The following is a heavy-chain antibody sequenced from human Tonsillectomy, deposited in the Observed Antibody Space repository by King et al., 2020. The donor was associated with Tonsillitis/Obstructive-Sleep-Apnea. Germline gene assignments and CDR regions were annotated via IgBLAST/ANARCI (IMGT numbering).Heavy chain of an antibody. CDR1: GFTFSSYE. CDR2: ISSSGSTI. V-gene: IGHV3-48*03. D-gene: IGHD3-16*01. CDR3: ARSLGELWGFDY. Sequence: VQLVESGGGLVQPGGSLRLSCAASGFTFSSYEMNWVRQAPGKGLEWVSYISSSGSTIYYADSVKGRFTISIDNAKNSLYLQMNSLRAEDTAVYYCARSLGELWGFDYGGQGTLLTVSS. J-gene: IGHJ4*02.